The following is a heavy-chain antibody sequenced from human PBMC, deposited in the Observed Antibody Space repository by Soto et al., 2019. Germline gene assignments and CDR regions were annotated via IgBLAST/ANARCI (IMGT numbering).Heavy chain of an antibody. J-gene: IGHJ6*02. CDR3: ARGGLGYCSGGSCYSAGLSRSYYGMDV. CDR1: GGSISSGGYY. D-gene: IGHD2-15*01. CDR2: IYYSGST. Sequence: QVQLQESGPGLVKPSQTLSLTCTVSGGSISSGGYYWSWIRQHPGKGLEWIGYIYYSGSTYYNPSLKSRVTIAVDTSKNQFSLKLSSVTAADTAVYYCARGGLGYCSGGSCYSAGLSRSYYGMDVWGQGTTVTVSS. V-gene: IGHV4-31*03.